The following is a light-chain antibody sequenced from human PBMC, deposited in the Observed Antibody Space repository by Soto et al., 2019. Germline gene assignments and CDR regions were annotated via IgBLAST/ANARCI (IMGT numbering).Light chain of an antibody. CDR1: SSNIGAGYA. CDR2: ENT. Sequence: QSVLTQPPSVSGAPGQRVTISCTGSSSNIGAGYAVHWYQQLPGTAPKLLIYENTNRPSGVPDRFSGSKSGTSASLAITGLQAEDEADYYCQSYDSSLSAFDVFGPGTKLTVL. V-gene: IGLV1-40*01. J-gene: IGLJ1*01. CDR3: QSYDSSLSAFDV.